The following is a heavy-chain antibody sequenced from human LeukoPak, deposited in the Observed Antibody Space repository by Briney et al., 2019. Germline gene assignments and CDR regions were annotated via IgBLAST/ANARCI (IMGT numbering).Heavy chain of an antibody. D-gene: IGHD4-23*01. CDR1: GGSISSGTYY. CDR3: ANFDYGGNSFDY. J-gene: IGHJ4*02. CDR2: IYSSGST. Sequence: PSQTLSLTCTVSGGSISSGTYYWTWIRQPAGKGLKWIGRIYSSGSTSYNPSLKSRVTISVDTTKNQFSLKLSSVTAADTAVYYCANFDYGGNSFDYWGQGTLVTVSS. V-gene: IGHV4-61*02.